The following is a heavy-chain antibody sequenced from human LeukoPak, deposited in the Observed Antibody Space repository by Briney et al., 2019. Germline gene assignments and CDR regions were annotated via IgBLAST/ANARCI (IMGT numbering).Heavy chain of an antibody. CDR2: ITPIFGTA. CDR1: GYTFTSYD. Sequence: SVKVSCKASGYTFTSYDISWVRQAPGQGLEWMGGITPIFGTAKYAQKFQGRVTITAVESMSTAYMELSSLRSEDTAVYYCARGWLAETTVVTPYNYWGQGTLVTVSP. D-gene: IGHD4-23*01. CDR3: ARGWLAETTVVTPYNY. V-gene: IGHV1-69*13. J-gene: IGHJ4*02.